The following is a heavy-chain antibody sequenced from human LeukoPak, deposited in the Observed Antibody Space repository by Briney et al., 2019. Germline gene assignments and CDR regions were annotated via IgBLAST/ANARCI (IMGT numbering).Heavy chain of an antibody. CDR2: IYYSGTT. J-gene: IGHJ5*02. CDR3: ARGHTESADDYGNWFHP. Sequence: KASETLSLTCTVSGGSMRSYYWSWIRQPPGKGLEWIGYIYYSGTTKYNPSLKSRVTISVDTSKNQSSLKLNSLTAADTAVYYCARGHTESADDYGNWFHPWGQGTLVTVSS. D-gene: IGHD5-12*01. CDR1: GGSMRSYY. V-gene: IGHV4-59*12.